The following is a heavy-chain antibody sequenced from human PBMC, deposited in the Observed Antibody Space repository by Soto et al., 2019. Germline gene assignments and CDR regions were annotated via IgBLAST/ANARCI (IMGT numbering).Heavy chain of an antibody. D-gene: IGHD3-22*01. CDR2: IKSKTDGGTT. Sequence: GGSVRLSCAASGFTFSNAWINWVRQAPGKGLEWVGRIKSKTDGGTTDYAEPVKGRFAISRDDSNNMVYLQMNSLKIEDTAVYYFTTDSYSTIIIVRFDYWGHGTLVTVSS. CDR3: TTDSYSTIIIVRFDY. J-gene: IGHJ4*01. CDR1: GFTFSNAW. V-gene: IGHV3-15*07.